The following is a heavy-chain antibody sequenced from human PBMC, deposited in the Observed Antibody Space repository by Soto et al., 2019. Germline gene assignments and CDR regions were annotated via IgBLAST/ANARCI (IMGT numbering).Heavy chain of an antibody. J-gene: IGHJ4*02. Sequence: PGGSLRLSCAASGFTFSSYWMHWVRQAPGKGLVWVSRINSDGSSTSYADSVKGRFTISRDNAKNTLYLQMNSLRAEDTAVYYCAREGRVNISPDYLPFDYWGQGTLVTVSS. CDR1: GFTFSSYW. CDR2: INSDGSST. CDR3: AREGRVNISPDYLPFDY. V-gene: IGHV3-74*01. D-gene: IGHD1-20*01.